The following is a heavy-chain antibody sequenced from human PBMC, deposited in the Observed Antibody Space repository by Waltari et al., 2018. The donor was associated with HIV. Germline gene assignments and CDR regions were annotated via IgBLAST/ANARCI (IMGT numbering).Heavy chain of an antibody. CDR2: INSDGSSI. J-gene: IGHJ3*02. V-gene: IGHV3-74*01. D-gene: IGHD2-15*01. Sequence: EVQLVEAGGGLVQPGGSLRPSCAVPVFTFSSYWLTWARKAPGTGLVVVSRINSDGSSIRSADSVKGRFTISRDNAKNTLFLQMSSLRAEDTAIYYCARDRAWVGAATPDAFDIWGQGTMVTVSP. CDR3: ARDRAWVGAATPDAFDI. CDR1: VFTFSSYW.